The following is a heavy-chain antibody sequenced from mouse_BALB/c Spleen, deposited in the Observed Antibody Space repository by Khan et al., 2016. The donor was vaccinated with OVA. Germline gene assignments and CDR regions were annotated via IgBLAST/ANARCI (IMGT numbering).Heavy chain of an antibody. CDR2: INTHSGVP. D-gene: IGHD2-5*01. V-gene: IGHV9-4*02. CDR1: GYTFTTAG. J-gene: IGHJ4*01. Sequence: QIQLVQSGPELKKPGETVRISCKASGYTFTTAGIQWVQKMPGKGLKWIGWINTHSGVPKYAEDFKGRFAFSLEISVSTAYLQITNLKNEDTATYFCARGAAAYYRNYGGALEYWGQGTSVTVSS. CDR3: ARGAAAYYRNYGGALEY.